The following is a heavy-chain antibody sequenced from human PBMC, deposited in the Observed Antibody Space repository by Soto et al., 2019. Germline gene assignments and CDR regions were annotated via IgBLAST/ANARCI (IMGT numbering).Heavy chain of an antibody. CDR2: IIPIFGTA. CDR3: ATPGVAVAGYYYYGMDV. J-gene: IGHJ6*02. V-gene: IGHV1-69*06. CDR1: GGTFSSYA. Sequence: SVKVSCKASGGTFSSYAISWVRQAPGQGLEWMGGIIPIFGTANYAQKFQGRVTITADKSTSTAYMELSSLRSEDTAVCYCATPGVAVAGYYYYGMDVWGQGTTVTVSS. D-gene: IGHD6-19*01.